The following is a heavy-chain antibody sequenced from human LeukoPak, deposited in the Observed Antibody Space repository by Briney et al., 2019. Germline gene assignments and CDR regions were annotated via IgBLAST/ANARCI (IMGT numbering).Heavy chain of an antibody. CDR3: AKDQQLGATELDY. CDR1: GFTVSSNY. J-gene: IGHJ4*02. V-gene: IGHV3-53*05. Sequence: GGSLRLSCAASGFTVSSNYMSWVRQAPGKGLEWVSVIYSGDSTYYADSVKGRFTISRDNSKNTLYLQMNSLRAEDTAVYYCAKDQQLGATELDYWGQGTLVTVSS. CDR2: IYSGDST. D-gene: IGHD6-6*01.